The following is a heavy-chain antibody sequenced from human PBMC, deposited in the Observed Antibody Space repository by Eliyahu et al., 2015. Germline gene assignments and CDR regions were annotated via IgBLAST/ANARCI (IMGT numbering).Heavy chain of an antibody. CDR3: ARDPYYGSGIDY. V-gene: IGHV3-7*04. CDR1: GFTFSSYW. CDR2: IKQDGSEK. J-gene: IGHJ4*02. D-gene: IGHD3-10*01. Sequence: EVQLVESGGGLVQPGGSLRLSWXASGFTFSSYWLGWVRQAPGKGLEWVANIKQDGSEKYYVDSVKGRFTISRDNAKNSLYLQMNSLRAEDTAVYYCARDPYYGSGIDYWGQGTLVTVSS.